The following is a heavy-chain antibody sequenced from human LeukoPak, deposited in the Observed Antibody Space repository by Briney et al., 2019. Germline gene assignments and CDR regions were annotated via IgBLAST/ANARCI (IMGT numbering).Heavy chain of an antibody. D-gene: IGHD3-16*01. J-gene: IGHJ5*02. Sequence: GGSLRLSCAASGFTFSSYDMHWVRKGPGKGLEWVSGIGFAGDTNYSGLVKGRFTVSRENAKNSLYLQMNSLRAGDTAVYFCVRGLPGGFDPWGPGTLVTVSS. CDR2: IGFAGDT. V-gene: IGHV3-13*01. CDR3: VRGLPGGFDP. CDR1: GFTFSSYD.